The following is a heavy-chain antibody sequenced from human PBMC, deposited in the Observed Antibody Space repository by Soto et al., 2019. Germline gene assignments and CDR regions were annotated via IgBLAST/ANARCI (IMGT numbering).Heavy chain of an antibody. CDR1: GFTFNIYW. J-gene: IGHJ6*02. D-gene: IGHD1-26*01. V-gene: IGHV3-74*01. CDR2: INSDASST. CDR3: ARGVRSGSYPYYSYAMDV. Sequence: EVQLVESGGGLVQPGGSLRLSCAASGFTFNIYWMHWVRQAPGKGLVWVSRINSDASSTNYADSVKGRFTISRENAKNTLYLQMNSLRVEDTAVYYCARGVRSGSYPYYSYAMDVWGQGTTVTVSS.